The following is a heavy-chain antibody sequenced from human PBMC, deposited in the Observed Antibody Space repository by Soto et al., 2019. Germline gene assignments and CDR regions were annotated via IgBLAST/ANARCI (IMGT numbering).Heavy chain of an antibody. V-gene: IGHV3-11*01. CDR3: ARSSSSWDNWFDP. Sequence: RRLSCAASGFTFSDYYMSWIRQAPGKGLEWVSYISSSGSTIYYADSVKGRFTISRDNAKNSLYLQMNSLRAEDTAVYYCARSSSSWDNWFDPWGQGTLVTVSS. CDR2: ISSSGSTI. CDR1: GFTFSDYY. D-gene: IGHD6-13*01. J-gene: IGHJ5*02.